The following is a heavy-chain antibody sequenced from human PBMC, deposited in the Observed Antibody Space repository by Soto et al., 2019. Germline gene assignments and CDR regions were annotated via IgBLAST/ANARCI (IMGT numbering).Heavy chain of an antibody. V-gene: IGHV1-18*01. D-gene: IGHD4-17*01. CDR2: ISAYNGNT. Sequence: GASVKVSCKASGYTFTSYGISWVRQAPGQGLEWMGWISAYNGNTNYAQKLQGRVTMTTDTSTSTAYMELRSLRSDDTAVYYCARGLMTTVTTGAFDIWGQGTMVTVSS. CDR3: ARGLMTTVTTGAFDI. J-gene: IGHJ3*02. CDR1: GYTFTSYG.